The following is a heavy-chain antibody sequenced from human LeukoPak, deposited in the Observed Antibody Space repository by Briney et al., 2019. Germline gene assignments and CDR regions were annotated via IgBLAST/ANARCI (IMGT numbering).Heavy chain of an antibody. CDR3: ARGSYDSSDFEYFHH. J-gene: IGHJ1*01. D-gene: IGHD3-22*01. V-gene: IGHV4-39*07. CDR1: GGSISSSSYY. Sequence: SETLSLTCTVSGGSISSSSYYWGWIRQPPGKGLEWIGSIYYSGSTYYNPSLKSRVTISVDTSKNQFSLKLSSVTAADTAVYYCARGSYDSSDFEYFHHWGQGTLVTVSS. CDR2: IYYSGST.